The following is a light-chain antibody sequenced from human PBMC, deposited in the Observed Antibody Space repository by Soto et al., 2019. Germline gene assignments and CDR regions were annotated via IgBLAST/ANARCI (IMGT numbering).Light chain of an antibody. Sequence: QSVLAQPASVSVSPGQSITISCTGTSSDVGGYKYVSWYQQHPGKAPKLMIYEVSNRPSGVSNRFSGSKSGNMASLTISGLQAEDEADYYCSSYTSSSPCVFGTGTKVTVL. CDR3: SSYTSSSPCV. CDR1: SSDVGGYKY. J-gene: IGLJ1*01. V-gene: IGLV2-14*01. CDR2: EVS.